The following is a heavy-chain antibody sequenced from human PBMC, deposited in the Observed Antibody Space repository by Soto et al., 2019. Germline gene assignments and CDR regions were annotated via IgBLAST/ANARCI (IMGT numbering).Heavy chain of an antibody. CDR3: AREYGGNSGTFDY. CDR2: INHSGST. V-gene: IGHV4-34*01. D-gene: IGHD2-21*02. Sequence: QVQLQQWGAGLLKPSETLSLTCAVYGGSFSGYYWSWIRQPPGKGLEWIGEINHSGSTNYNPSLKSRVTISVDTSKNQFPMKLSSVTAADTAVYYWAREYGGNSGTFDYWGQGTLVTVSS. CDR1: GGSFSGYY. J-gene: IGHJ4*02.